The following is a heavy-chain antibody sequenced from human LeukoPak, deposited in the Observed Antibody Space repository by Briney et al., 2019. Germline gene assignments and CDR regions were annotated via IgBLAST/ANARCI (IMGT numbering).Heavy chain of an antibody. Sequence: GGSLRLSCAASGFTFSSYDMHWVRQAPGKGLEWVAFIRYDGSNKYYADSVKGRFTISRDNSKNTLYLQMNSLRAEDTAVYYCAKDGWDSSSVYYYYYYMDVWGKGTTVTVSS. D-gene: IGHD6-6*01. CDR3: AKDGWDSSSVYYYYYYMDV. J-gene: IGHJ6*03. CDR2: IRYDGSNK. CDR1: GFTFSSYD. V-gene: IGHV3-30*02.